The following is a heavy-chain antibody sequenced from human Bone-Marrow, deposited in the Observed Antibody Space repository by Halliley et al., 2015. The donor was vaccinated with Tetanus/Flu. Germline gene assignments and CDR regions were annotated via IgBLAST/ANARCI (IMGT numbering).Heavy chain of an antibody. Sequence: SLRLSCVDSEFTLRRYWVHWVRQAPGKGLVWVSRINPEETTTNYADSVKGRFTISRDNAKNIVYLQMNSLRVEDTAIYYCAKEMTGPPDPWGQGTLVTVSS. CDR2: INPEETTT. V-gene: IGHV3-74*01. D-gene: IGHD3-9*01. CDR1: EFTLRRYW. J-gene: IGHJ5*02. CDR3: AKEMTGPPDP.